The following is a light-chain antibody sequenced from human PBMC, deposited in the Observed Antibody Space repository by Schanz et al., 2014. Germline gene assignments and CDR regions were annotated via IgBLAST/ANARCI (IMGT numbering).Light chain of an antibody. CDR3: QQSHSTPPS. CDR1: QSISSW. Sequence: DIQMTQSPSTLSASVGDRVTITCRASQSISSWVAWYQQKPGKAPKLLIYLASSLESGVPSRFSGSGSGTEFSLTISSLQPEDFATYYCQQSHSTPPSFGQGTKLEIK. V-gene: IGKV1-5*03. CDR2: LAS. J-gene: IGKJ2*03.